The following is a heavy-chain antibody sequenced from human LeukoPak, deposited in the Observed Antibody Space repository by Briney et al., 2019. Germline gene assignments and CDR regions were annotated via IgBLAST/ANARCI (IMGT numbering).Heavy chain of an antibody. J-gene: IGHJ6*03. CDR2: ITRSNYI. D-gene: IGHD5-24*01. V-gene: IGHV3-21*04. CDR3: ARGADGYNSSLYYYYYYMDV. CDR1: GFTFSSYS. Sequence: GGSLRLSCAASGFTFSSYSMNWVRQAPGKGLEWVSSITRSNYIYYADSVKGRFTISRDNAKNSLYLQMNSLRAEDTAVYYCARGADGYNSSLYYYYYYMDVWGKGTTVTISS.